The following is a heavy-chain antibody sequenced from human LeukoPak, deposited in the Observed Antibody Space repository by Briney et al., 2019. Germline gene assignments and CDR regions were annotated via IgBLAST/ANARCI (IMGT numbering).Heavy chain of an antibody. CDR1: GFTFSSYW. CDR2: IKQDGSEK. J-gene: IGHJ5*02. D-gene: IGHD6-13*01. CDR3: ARGIAAAGRNWFDP. V-gene: IGHV3-7*03. Sequence: AGGSLRLSCAASGFTFSSYWMSWVRQAPGKGREWVANIKQDGSEKYYVDSVKGRFTISRDNANNSLYLQMNSLRAEDTAVYYCARGIAAAGRNWFDPWGQGTLVTVSS.